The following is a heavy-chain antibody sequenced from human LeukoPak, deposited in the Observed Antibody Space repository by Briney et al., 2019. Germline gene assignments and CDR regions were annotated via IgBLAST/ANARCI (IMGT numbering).Heavy chain of an antibody. CDR1: GGSISSGDYY. D-gene: IGHD3-22*01. J-gene: IGHJ3*02. Sequence: SETLSLTCTVSGGSISSGDYYWSWIRQPPGKGLEWIGYIYYSGSTYYNPSLKSRVTISVDTSKNQFSLKLSSVTAADTAVYYCARADSSGYYPVYDAFDIWGQGTMVTVSS. CDR2: IYYSGST. V-gene: IGHV4-30-4*02. CDR3: ARADSSGYYPVYDAFDI.